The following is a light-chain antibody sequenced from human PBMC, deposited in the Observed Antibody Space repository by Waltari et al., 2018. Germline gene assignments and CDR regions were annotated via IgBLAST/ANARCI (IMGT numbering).Light chain of an antibody. J-gene: IGLJ7*01. CDR3: GTWDSSLSGAV. V-gene: IGLV1-51*02. CDR1: SSNIGNNY. Sequence: QSGLTQPPSLSAAPGQKVTISCSGTSSNIGNNYVAWYQQIPGPVPKLLIYEKYELPPGIPDRFSGSRSGTSATLVITGLLTGDEADYYCGTWDSSLSGAVFGGGTHLTVL. CDR2: EKY.